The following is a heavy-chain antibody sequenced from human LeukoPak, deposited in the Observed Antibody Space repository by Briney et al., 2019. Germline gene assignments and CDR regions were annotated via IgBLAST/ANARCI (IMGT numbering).Heavy chain of an antibody. J-gene: IGHJ4*02. CDR3: ASYGSGSLDY. V-gene: IGHV4-31*03. D-gene: IGHD3-10*01. Sequence: SETLSLTCTVSGGSINSDGYYWSWIRQHPGKGLEWIGYIYYSGSTYYNPSLKSRVTISVDTSKNQFSLKLSSVTAADTAVYYCASYGSGSLDYWGQGTLVTVSS. CDR2: IYYSGST. CDR1: GGSINSDGYY.